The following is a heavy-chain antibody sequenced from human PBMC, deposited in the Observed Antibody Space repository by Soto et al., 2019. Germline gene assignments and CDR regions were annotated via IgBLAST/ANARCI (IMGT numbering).Heavy chain of an antibody. CDR3: ARDGACSSTSCYGMDV. D-gene: IGHD2-2*01. Sequence: GGSLRLSCAASGFTFSDYYMSWIRQAPGKGLEWVSYISSSGSTIYYADSVKGRFTISRDNAKNSLYLQMNSLRAEDTAVYYCARDGACSSTSCYGMDVWGQGTPVTVSS. CDR1: GFTFSDYY. V-gene: IGHV3-11*01. J-gene: IGHJ6*02. CDR2: ISSSGSTI.